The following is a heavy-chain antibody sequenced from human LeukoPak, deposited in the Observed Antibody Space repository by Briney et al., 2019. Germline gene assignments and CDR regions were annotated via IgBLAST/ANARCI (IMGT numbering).Heavy chain of an antibody. CDR1: GGSISSGDYY. D-gene: IGHD5-18*01. V-gene: IGHV4-30-4*08. J-gene: IGHJ4*02. CDR2: IYYSGST. CDR3: ASKINSGYSYGLFDY. Sequence: PQTLSLTCTVSGGSISSGDYYWSWIRQPPGKGLEWIGYIYYSGSTYYNPSLKSRVTISVDTSKNQFSLKLSSVTAADTAVYYCASKINSGYSYGLFDYWGQGTLVTVSS.